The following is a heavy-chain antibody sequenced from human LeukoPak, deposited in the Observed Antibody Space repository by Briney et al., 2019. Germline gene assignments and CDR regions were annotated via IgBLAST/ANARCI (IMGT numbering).Heavy chain of an antibody. CDR1: AFTFSNSW. CDR2: INQDGSEK. D-gene: IGHD1-26*01. CDR3: ARDHIVGALDY. J-gene: IGHJ4*02. V-gene: IGHV3-7*04. Sequence: GGSLRLSCAASAFTFSNSWMSWVRQAPGKGLEWLGNINQDGSEKNHVDSVKGRFTISRDNAKNSLYLQMNSLRAEDTAVYYCARDHIVGALDYWGRGILVTVSS.